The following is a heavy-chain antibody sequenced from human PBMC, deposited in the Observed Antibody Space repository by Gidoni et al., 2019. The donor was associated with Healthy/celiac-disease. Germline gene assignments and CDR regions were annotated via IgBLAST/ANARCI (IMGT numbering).Heavy chain of an antibody. Sequence: QVQLVQSGAEVKKPGASVKVSCKASGYTFTSYDINWVRQATGQGLEWMGWMNPNSGNTGYAQKFQGRVTMTRNTSISTAYMELSSLRSEDTAVYYCARSDRRDCSSTSCYVPDYYYYYGMDVWGQGTTVTVSS. CDR1: GYTFTSYD. D-gene: IGHD2-2*01. CDR3: ARSDRRDCSSTSCYVPDYYYYYGMDV. V-gene: IGHV1-8*01. CDR2: MNPNSGNT. J-gene: IGHJ6*02.